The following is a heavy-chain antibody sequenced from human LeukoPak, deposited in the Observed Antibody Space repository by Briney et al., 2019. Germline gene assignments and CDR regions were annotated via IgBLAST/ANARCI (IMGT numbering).Heavy chain of an antibody. CDR1: GYTFTSYG. CDR2: ISAYNGNT. Sequence: GASVKVSCRASGYTFTSYGISWVRQAPGQGLEWTGWISAYNGNTNYAQKLQGRVTMTTGTSASTAYMELRSLRSDDTAVYYCARDRGMVRGLNFDYWGQGTLVTVSS. V-gene: IGHV1-18*04. CDR3: ARDRGMVRGLNFDY. J-gene: IGHJ4*02. D-gene: IGHD3-10*01.